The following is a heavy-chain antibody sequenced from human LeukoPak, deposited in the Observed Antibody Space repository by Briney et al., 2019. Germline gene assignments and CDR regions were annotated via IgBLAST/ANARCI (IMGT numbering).Heavy chain of an antibody. D-gene: IGHD3-10*01. CDR1: GGTFSSYA. Sequence: SVKVSCKASGGTFSSYAISWVRQAPGQGLEWMGGIIPIFGTANYAQKFQGRVTITADESTSTAYMELSSLRSEDTAVYYCARNGGSGSYYREYNWFDPWGQGTLVTVSS. CDR3: ARNGGSGSYYREYNWFDP. J-gene: IGHJ5*02. CDR2: IIPIFGTA. V-gene: IGHV1-69*13.